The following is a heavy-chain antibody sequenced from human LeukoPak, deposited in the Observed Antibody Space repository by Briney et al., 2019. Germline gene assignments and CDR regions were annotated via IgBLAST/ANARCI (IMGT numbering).Heavy chain of an antibody. D-gene: IGHD6-13*01. CDR2: ISIDGSNT. CDR1: GFTFSSYW. J-gene: IGHJ5*02. V-gene: IGHV3-74*03. Sequence: GGSLRLSCAASGFTFSSYWMHWVRQVPGRGLVWVSRISIDGSNTKYADSVKGRFTISRDNAKNTLYLQMNSLRAEDTAVYYCARAAAGGNWFDPWGQGTLVTASS. CDR3: ARAAAGGNWFDP.